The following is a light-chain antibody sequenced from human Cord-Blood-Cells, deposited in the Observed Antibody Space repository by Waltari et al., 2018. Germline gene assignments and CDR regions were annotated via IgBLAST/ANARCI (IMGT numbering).Light chain of an antibody. CDR3: SSYTSSSTLV. Sequence: QSALTQPASVSGSPGQSITISCTGTSSDVGGYKYVSWYQQHPGKAPKLMIYDVSNRHSGVYPPFSGSKAVNTAYLTIFGLQAEDEADYYCSSYTSSSTLVFGGGTKLTVL. J-gene: IGLJ2*01. V-gene: IGLV2-14*01. CDR2: DVS. CDR1: SSDVGGYKY.